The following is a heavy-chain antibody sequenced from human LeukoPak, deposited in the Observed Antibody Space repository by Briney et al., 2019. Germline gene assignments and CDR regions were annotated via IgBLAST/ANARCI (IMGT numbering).Heavy chain of an antibody. V-gene: IGHV1-2*02. CDR2: INPNSGGT. D-gene: IGHD2-2*02. Sequence: ASVKVSCKASGYTFTGYYMHWVRQAPGQGLEWMGWINPNSGGTNYAQKFQGRVTMTRDTSISTAYMELSRLRSDDTVVYYCAREGNCSSTSCYTFDYWGQGTLVTVSS. CDR3: AREGNCSSTSCYTFDY. J-gene: IGHJ4*02. CDR1: GYTFTGYY.